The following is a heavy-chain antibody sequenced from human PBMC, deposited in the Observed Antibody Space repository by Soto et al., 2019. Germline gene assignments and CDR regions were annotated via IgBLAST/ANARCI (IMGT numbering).Heavy chain of an antibody. CDR2: INWNGGRT. J-gene: IGHJ4*02. CDR3: ARVRYNSSYLFDC. V-gene: IGHV3-20*04. CDR1: SGSISSYYW. D-gene: IGHD6-6*01. Sequence: ASETLSLTCAVSSGSISSYYWWSWVRQAPGKGLEWVSDINWNGGRTGYADSVKGRFTISRDNAKNALYLQMNSLRAEDTALYYCARVRYNSSYLFDCWGQGTLVTVSS.